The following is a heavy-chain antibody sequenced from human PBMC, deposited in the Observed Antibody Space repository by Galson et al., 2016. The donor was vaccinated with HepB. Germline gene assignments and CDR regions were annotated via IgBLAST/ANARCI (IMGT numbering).Heavy chain of an antibody. V-gene: IGHV2-5*02. CDR3: IHPHSGYVFDY. Sequence: PALVKPTQTLTLTCTFSGFSLSTSGEGVGWIRQPPGKALEWLALIYWDDDRRYSPSLKSRLTITKDTSKNQVVLRMTNMDPVDTATYYCIHPHSGYVFDYWGQGTLVTVSS. CDR2: IYWDDDR. CDR1: GFSLSTSGEG. J-gene: IGHJ4*02. D-gene: IGHD5-12*01.